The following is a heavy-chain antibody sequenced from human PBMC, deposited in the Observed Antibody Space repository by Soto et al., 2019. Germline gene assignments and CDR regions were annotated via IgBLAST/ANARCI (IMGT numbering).Heavy chain of an antibody. CDR3: ASGVAYCGGDCYPDAFDI. CDR2: FYYSGST. J-gene: IGHJ3*02. V-gene: IGHV4-30-4*01. D-gene: IGHD2-21*02. Sequence: QVQLQESGPGLVKPSQTLSLTCTVSGGSISSGDYYWSWIRQPPGKGLEWIGCFYYSGSTYYNPSLQIRVTISLDTSKNQCSLKLSSVTASDTAVYYCASGVAYCGGDCYPDAFDIWGQGTMVTVSS. CDR1: GGSISSGDYY.